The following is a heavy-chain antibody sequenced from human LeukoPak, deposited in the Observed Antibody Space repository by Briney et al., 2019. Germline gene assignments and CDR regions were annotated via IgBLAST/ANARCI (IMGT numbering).Heavy chain of an antibody. Sequence: GGSLRLSCAASGFIVSSNYMSWVRQAPGKGLEWVSVIYSGGSTYYADSVKGRFTISRDNSKNTLYLQMNSLRAEDTAVYYCARVRITDAFDIWGQGTMVTVSS. CDR2: IYSGGST. J-gene: IGHJ3*02. CDR3: ARVRITDAFDI. V-gene: IGHV3-53*01. D-gene: IGHD3-16*01. CDR1: GFIVSSNY.